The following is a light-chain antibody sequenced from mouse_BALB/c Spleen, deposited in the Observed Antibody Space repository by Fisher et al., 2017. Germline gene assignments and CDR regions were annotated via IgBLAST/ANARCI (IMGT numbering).Light chain of an antibody. CDR2: LTS. V-gene: IGKV4-68*01. CDR1: SSVSY. CDR3: QQSIEDPYMYT. Sequence: IVLTQTPAIIAASPGEKVTITCSASSSVSYMYWYQQKPRSSPKPWIYLTSNLASGVPARFSGSGSGTDFTLNIHPVEEEDAATYYCQQSIEDPYMYTFGGGTKLEIK. J-gene: IGKJ2*01.